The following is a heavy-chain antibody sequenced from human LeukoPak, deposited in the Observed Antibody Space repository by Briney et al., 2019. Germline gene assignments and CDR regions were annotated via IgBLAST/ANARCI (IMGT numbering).Heavy chain of an antibody. J-gene: IGHJ4*02. Sequence: GGSLRLSCAASGFTVSSNYMSWVRQAPGKGLEWVSVIYSGGSTYYVDSVRGRFTVSRDNSKNTLYVQINSLRAEDTAVYYCARYCSGDSCSGGFDYWGQGTLVTVSS. V-gene: IGHV3-53*01. CDR1: GFTVSSNY. CDR2: IYSGGST. D-gene: IGHD2-15*01. CDR3: ARYCSGDSCSGGFDY.